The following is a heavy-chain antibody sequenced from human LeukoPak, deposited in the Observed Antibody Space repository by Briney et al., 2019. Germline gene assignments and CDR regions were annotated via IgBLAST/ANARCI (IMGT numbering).Heavy chain of an antibody. D-gene: IGHD2-21*01. CDR1: GGSISSGDYY. V-gene: IGHV4-30-4*08. CDR3: ARDRGGLWWSLGY. Sequence: PSQTLSLTCTVSGGSISSGDYYWSWIRQPPGKGLEWIGYIYYSGSTYYNPSLKSRVTISVYTSKNQFSLKLISVTAADTAVYYCARDRGGLWWSLGYWGQGTLVTVSS. CDR2: IYYSGST. J-gene: IGHJ4*02.